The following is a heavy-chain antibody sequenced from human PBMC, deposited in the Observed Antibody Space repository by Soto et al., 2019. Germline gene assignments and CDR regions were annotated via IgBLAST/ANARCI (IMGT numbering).Heavy chain of an antibody. J-gene: IGHJ4*02. D-gene: IGHD3-22*01. CDR1: GGAFSSYA. CDR3: ARVLYYDSSGSSGEIDY. V-gene: IGHV1-69*05. Sequence: SVKVSCKASGGAFSSYAISWVRQAPGQGLEWMGGIIPIFGSPNYAQKLQGRVTMTTDTSTSTAYMELRSLRSDDTAVYYCARVLYYDSSGSSGEIDYWGQGTLVTVSS. CDR2: IIPIFGSP.